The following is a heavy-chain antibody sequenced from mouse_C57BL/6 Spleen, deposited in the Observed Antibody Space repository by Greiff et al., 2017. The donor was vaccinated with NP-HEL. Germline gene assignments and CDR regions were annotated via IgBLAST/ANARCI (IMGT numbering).Heavy chain of an antibody. D-gene: IGHD2-12*01. CDR3: ARELYDGWYFDV. J-gene: IGHJ1*03. CDR1: GYAFSSSW. Sequence: QVQLQQSGPELVKPGASVKISCKASGYAFSSSWMNWVKQRPGKGLEWIGRIYPGDGDTNYNGKFKGKATLTADKSSSTAYMQLSSLTSEDSAVYFCARELYDGWYFDVWGTGTTVTVSS. CDR2: IYPGDGDT. V-gene: IGHV1-82*01.